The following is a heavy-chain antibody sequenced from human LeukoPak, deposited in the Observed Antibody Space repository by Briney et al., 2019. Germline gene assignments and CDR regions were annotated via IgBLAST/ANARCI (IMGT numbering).Heavy chain of an antibody. CDR1: GGSISSGGYS. CDR3: ARSGVQLLYWFDP. V-gene: IGHV4-30-2*01. D-gene: IGHD2-2*01. CDR2: IYHSGST. Sequence: SETLSLTCAVSGGSISSGGYSWSWIRQPPGKGLEWIGYIYHSGSTYYNPSLKSRVTISVDRSKNQFSLKLSSVTAADTAVYYCARSGVQLLYWFDPWGQGTLVTVSS. J-gene: IGHJ5*02.